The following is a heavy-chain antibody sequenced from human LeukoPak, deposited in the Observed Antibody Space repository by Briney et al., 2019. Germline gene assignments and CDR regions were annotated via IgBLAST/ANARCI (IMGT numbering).Heavy chain of an antibody. CDR3: TGNYYGSGSYADFDY. D-gene: IGHD3-10*01. J-gene: IGHJ4*02. Sequence: GGSLRLPCAASGFAFSGAALHWVRQASGKGLEWVGRIRSTANGYATAYAASVKGRFTISRDDSKNTTYLQMDSLKPEDTAVYYCTGNYYGSGSYADFDYWGQGTLVTVSS. V-gene: IGHV3-73*01. CDR1: GFAFSGAA. CDR2: IRSTANGYAT.